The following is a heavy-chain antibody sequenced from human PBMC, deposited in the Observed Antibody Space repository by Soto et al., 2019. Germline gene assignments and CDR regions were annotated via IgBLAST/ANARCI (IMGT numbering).Heavy chain of an antibody. CDR3: ASGGRISGGNWFDP. V-gene: IGHV4-59*01. Sequence: QVQLQESGPGLVKLSETLSLTCTVSGGSIDSYYWSWIRQPPGKGLEWIGYIFYNGKTNYSPSLKSRVTISVDTSKNQFSLKLSSVTAADTAAYYCASGGRISGGNWFDPWGQGTLVTVSS. D-gene: IGHD3-10*01. CDR1: GGSIDSYY. CDR2: IFYNGKT. J-gene: IGHJ5*02.